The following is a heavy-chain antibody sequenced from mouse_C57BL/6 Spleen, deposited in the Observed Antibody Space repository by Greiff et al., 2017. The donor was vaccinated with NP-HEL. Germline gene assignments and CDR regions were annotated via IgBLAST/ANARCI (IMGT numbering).Heavy chain of an antibody. Sequence: VQRVESGAELMKPGASVKLSCKATGYTFTGYWIEWVKQRPGHGLEWIGEILPGSGSTNYNEKFKGKATFTADTSSNTAYMQLSSLTTEDSAIYYCARRLTTVVATDYFDYWGQGTTLTVSS. D-gene: IGHD1-1*01. CDR3: ARRLTTVVATDYFDY. J-gene: IGHJ2*01. V-gene: IGHV1-9*01. CDR1: GYTFTGYW. CDR2: ILPGSGST.